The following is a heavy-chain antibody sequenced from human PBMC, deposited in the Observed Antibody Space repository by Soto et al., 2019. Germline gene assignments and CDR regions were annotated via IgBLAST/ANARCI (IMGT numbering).Heavy chain of an antibody. CDR3: ARDQRSRGYSASGYYYYGMDV. CDR1: GGTFSSYA. Sequence: SVKVSCKASGGTFSSYAISWVRQAPGQGLEWMGGIIPIFGTANYAQKFQGRVTITADESTSTAYMELSSLRSEDTAVYYCARDQRSRGYSASGYYYYGMDVWGQGTTVTVSS. V-gene: IGHV1-69*13. J-gene: IGHJ6*02. CDR2: IIPIFGTA. D-gene: IGHD5-12*01.